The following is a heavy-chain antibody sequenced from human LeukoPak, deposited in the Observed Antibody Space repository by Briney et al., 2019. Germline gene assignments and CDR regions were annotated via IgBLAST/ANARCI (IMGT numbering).Heavy chain of an antibody. J-gene: IGHJ3*02. CDR1: GASISGGYY. V-gene: IGHV4-38-2*02. CDR3: ARSGYSYGADAFDI. D-gene: IGHD5-18*01. Sequence: SQTLSLTCTVSGASISGGYYWGWIRQPPGKGLEWIGNFYHSGSTYYNASLQSRVTISVDTSKNQFSLKLSSVTAADTAVYYCARSGYSYGADAFDIWGQGTMVTVSS. CDR2: FYHSGST.